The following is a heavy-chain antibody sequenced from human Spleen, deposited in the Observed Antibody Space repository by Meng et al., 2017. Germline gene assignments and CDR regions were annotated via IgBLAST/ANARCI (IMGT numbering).Heavy chain of an antibody. CDR2: IPASGITP. J-gene: IGHJ6*02. Sequence: GESLKISCAASGFTFSTYAMSWVRQAPGKGLEWVSAIPASGITPYYSDSVRGRFTISRDNSKNTLYLQMNSLRAEDTAVYYCAKGGFHRIVVVTYGMDVWGQGTTVTVSS. D-gene: IGHD3-22*01. CDR3: AKGGFHRIVVVTYGMDV. CDR1: GFTFSTYA. V-gene: IGHV3-23*01.